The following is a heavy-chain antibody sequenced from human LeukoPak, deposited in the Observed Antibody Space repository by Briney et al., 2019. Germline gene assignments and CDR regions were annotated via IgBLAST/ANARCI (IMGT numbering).Heavy chain of an antibody. CDR2: INPTVGDT. J-gene: IGHJ4*02. V-gene: IGHV1-46*01. CDR1: GYTLTSYY. Sequence: ASVKVSCKASGYTLTSYYMHWVRQAPGQGLEWMGIINPTVGDTIYAHKFQGRVTMTRDMSTSTVYMELSSLRSDDTAVYYCARYGFSSSWQGGWHAFDIWGQGILVTVSS. D-gene: IGHD6-13*01. CDR3: ARYGFSSSWQGGWHAFDI.